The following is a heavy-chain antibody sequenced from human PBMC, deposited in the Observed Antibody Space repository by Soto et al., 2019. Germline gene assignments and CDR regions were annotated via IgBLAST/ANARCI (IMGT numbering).Heavy chain of an antibody. Sequence: QVQLVQSGAEVKKPGSSVKVSCKASGGTFSSYAISWVRQAPGQGLEWMGGIIPIFGTANYAQKFQGRVTITADESTSTDYMELSGMRSEDTAVYYCARDSRDWEYYYYGMDVWGQGTTVTVSS. CDR2: IIPIFGTA. D-gene: IGHD6-19*01. J-gene: IGHJ6*02. CDR3: ARDSRDWEYYYYGMDV. CDR1: GGTFSSYA. V-gene: IGHV1-69*12.